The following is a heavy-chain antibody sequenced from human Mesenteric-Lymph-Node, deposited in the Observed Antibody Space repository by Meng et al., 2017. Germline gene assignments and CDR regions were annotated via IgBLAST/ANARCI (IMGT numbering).Heavy chain of an antibody. V-gene: IGHV4-4*02. D-gene: IGHD2-21*02. J-gene: IGHJ4*02. CDR1: GGYINSSNW. CDR2: IYHRGST. Sequence: QVQLPDARPGLVKPSGTLSLTCAVSGGYINSSNWWSWVRQPPGKGLEWIGEIYHRGSTNYNPSLKSRVTISVDKSKNQFSLKLSSVTAADTAVYYCARAVYCGGDCYPFDYWGQGTLVTVSS. CDR3: ARAVYCGGDCYPFDY.